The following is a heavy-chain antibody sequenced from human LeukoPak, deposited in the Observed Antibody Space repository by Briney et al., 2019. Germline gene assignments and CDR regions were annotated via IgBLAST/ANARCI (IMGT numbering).Heavy chain of an antibody. Sequence: GGSLRLSCAASGFTFTSYWMSWVRQAPGKGLEWVANIKQDGSEKYYVDSVKGRFTISRDNAKNSLYLQMNSLRVEDTAVYYCARDQRTHMITFGGVIVLPPGGYWGQGTLVTVSS. J-gene: IGHJ4*02. CDR1: GFTFTSYW. V-gene: IGHV3-7*01. CDR3: ARDQRTHMITFGGVIVLPPGGY. D-gene: IGHD3-16*02. CDR2: IKQDGSEK.